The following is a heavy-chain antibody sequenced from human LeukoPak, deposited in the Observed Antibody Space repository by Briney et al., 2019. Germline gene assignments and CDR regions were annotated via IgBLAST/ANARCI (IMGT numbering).Heavy chain of an antibody. D-gene: IGHD2-2*01. Sequence: GESLKISCKGSGYSFNSYWIGWVRQMPGKGLEWMGIIYPGDSATRYNPSFQGQVTLSADKSISTAYLQWSSLKASDTAMYYCARQGCSSTSCYYYYYMDVWGKGTTVTVSS. CDR1: GYSFNSYW. V-gene: IGHV5-51*01. CDR3: ARQGCSSTSCYYYYYMDV. CDR2: IYPGDSAT. J-gene: IGHJ6*03.